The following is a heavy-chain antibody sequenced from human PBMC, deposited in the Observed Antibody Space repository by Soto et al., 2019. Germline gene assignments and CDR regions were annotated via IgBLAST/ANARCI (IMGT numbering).Heavy chain of an antibody. D-gene: IGHD6-13*01. CDR2: IVVGSGNT. Sequence: SVKVSCKASGFTFTSSAVQWVRQARGQRLEWIGWIVVGSGNTNYAQKFQERVTITRDISTSTAYMELSSLRSEDTAVYYCARETTLVDYYYGMDVWGQGTTVTVSS. CDR1: GFTFTSSA. V-gene: IGHV1-58*01. J-gene: IGHJ6*02. CDR3: ARETTLVDYYYGMDV.